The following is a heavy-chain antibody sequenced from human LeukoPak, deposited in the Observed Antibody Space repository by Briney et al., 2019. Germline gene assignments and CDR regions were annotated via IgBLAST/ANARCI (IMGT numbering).Heavy chain of an antibody. V-gene: IGHV4-38-2*02. J-gene: IGHJ5*02. D-gene: IGHD1-26*01. CDR1: GYSISSGYY. CDR3: ARDREGWFDA. Sequence: SETLSLTCTVSGYSISSGYYWGWIRQPPGKGLEWIGSIYHSGSTYYNPSLKSRVTISVDTSKNQSSLKPVSVTAADTAVYYCARDREGWFDAWGQGTLVTVSS. CDR2: IYHSGST.